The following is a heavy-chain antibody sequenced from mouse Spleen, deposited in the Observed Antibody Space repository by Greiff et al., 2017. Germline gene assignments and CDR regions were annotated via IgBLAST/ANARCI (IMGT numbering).Heavy chain of an antibody. Sequence: VHLVESGAELAKPGASVKLSCKASGYTFTSYWMHWVKQRPGQGLEWIGYINPSSGYTKYNQKFKDKATLTADKSSSTAYMQLSSLTYEDSAVYYCAAYYDDSYGYFDVWGAGTTVTVSS. CDR1: GYTFTSYW. CDR2: INPSSGYT. V-gene: IGHV1-7*01. D-gene: IGHD2-4*01. CDR3: AAYYDDSYGYFDV. J-gene: IGHJ1*01.